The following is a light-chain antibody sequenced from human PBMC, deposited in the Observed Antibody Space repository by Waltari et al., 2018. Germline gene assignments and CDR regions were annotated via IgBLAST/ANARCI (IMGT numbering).Light chain of an antibody. J-gene: IGKJ4*01. CDR2: DAS. CDR1: QSVNYF. CDR3: QQRTNWPLT. V-gene: IGKV3-11*01. Sequence: EIVLTQSPATLSLSPGERATLSCRASQSVNYFLAWFQQKPGQAPRLLIYDASNRATGILARFSGSGSGTDFTLTISSLEPEDFAVYYYQQRTNWPLTFGGGTKVEIK.